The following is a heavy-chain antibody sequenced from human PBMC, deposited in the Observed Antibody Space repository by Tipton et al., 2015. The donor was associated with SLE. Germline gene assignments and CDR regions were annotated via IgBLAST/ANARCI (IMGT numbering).Heavy chain of an antibody. CDR2: IYYSGSI. V-gene: IGHV4-59*11. J-gene: IGHJ4*02. D-gene: IGHD5-18*01. CDR1: GGSISSHY. Sequence: LRLSCTVSGGSISSHYWSWIRQPPGKGLEWIGYIYYSGSINYNPSLKSRVTISVDTSKNQFSLKLSSVTAADTAVYYCARDEPGWIQLWPSWGQGTLVTVSS. CDR3: ARDEPGWIQLWPS.